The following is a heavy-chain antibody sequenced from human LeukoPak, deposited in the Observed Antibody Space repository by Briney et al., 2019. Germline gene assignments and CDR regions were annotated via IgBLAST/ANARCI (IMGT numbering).Heavy chain of an antibody. CDR1: RFTFDNYA. V-gene: IGHV3-43D*03. CDR3: AKPYCSSTSCYRDDAFDI. CDR2: ISWDGGST. J-gene: IGHJ3*02. D-gene: IGHD2-2*01. Sequence: GGSLRLSCAASRFTFDNYAIHWVRQAPGKGLEWVSLISWDGGSTYYADSVKGRFTISRDNSKNSLYLHMNSLRAEDNALYYCAKPYCSSTSCYRDDAFDIWGQGTMVTVSS.